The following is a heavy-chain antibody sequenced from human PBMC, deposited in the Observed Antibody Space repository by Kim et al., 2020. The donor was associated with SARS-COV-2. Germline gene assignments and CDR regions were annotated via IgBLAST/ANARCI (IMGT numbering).Heavy chain of an antibody. CDR3: ARDGWRTERITMVRGVIRRYYMDV. V-gene: IGHV3-33*01. CDR2: IWYDGSNK. CDR1: GFTFSSYG. Sequence: GSLRLSCAASGFTFSSYGMHWVRQAPGKGLEWVAVIWYDGSNKYYADSVKGRFTISRDNSKNTLYLQMNSLRAEDTAVYYCARDGWRTERITMVRGVIRRYYMDVWGKGTTVTVSS. D-gene: IGHD3-10*01. J-gene: IGHJ6*03.